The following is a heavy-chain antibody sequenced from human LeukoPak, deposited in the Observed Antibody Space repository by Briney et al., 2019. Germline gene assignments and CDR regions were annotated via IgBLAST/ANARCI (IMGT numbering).Heavy chain of an antibody. V-gene: IGHV4-38-2*02. CDR2: IYHSGST. Sequence: PSETLSLTCTVSGYSISSGYCWGWIRQPPGKGLEWIGSIYHSGSTYYNPSLKSRVTISVDTSKNQFSLKLSSVTAADTAVYYCARDGPDIVVVPAAILPLDYWGQGTLVTVSS. CDR1: GYSISSGYC. J-gene: IGHJ4*02. CDR3: ARDGPDIVVVPAAILPLDY. D-gene: IGHD2-2*02.